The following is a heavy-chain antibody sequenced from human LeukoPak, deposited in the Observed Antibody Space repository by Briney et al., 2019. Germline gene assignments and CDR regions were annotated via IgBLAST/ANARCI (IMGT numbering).Heavy chain of an antibody. J-gene: IGHJ4*02. Sequence: VANIKQDGSEKYYVDSVKGRFTISRDNAKNSLYLQMNSLGAEDTAVYYCARVRRAVADNWGQGTLVTVSS. CDR2: IKQDGSEK. D-gene: IGHD6-19*01. V-gene: IGHV3-7*01. CDR3: ARVRRAVADN.